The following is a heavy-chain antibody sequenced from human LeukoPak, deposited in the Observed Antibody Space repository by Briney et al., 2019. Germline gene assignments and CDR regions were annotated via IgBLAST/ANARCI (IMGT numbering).Heavy chain of an antibody. Sequence: SETLSLTCTVSGGSISSSSYYWGWIRRPPGKGLEWIGSIYYSGSTYYNPSLKSRVTISVDTSKNQFSLKLSSVTAADTAVYYCARVAGITMVRGANNWFDPWGQGTLVTVSS. D-gene: IGHD3-10*01. CDR3: ARVAGITMVRGANNWFDP. J-gene: IGHJ5*02. V-gene: IGHV4-39*07. CDR1: GGSISSSSYY. CDR2: IYYSGST.